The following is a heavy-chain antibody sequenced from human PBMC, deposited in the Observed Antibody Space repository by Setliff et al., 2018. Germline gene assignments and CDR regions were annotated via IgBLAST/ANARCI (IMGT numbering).Heavy chain of an antibody. CDR3: ARFGGSCSSSSCYASDL. CDR1: GYTFSTYG. D-gene: IGHD2-2*01. Sequence: ASVKVSCKASGYTFSTYGLHWVRQAPGQGPEWMGMIITNTGKTSYAQKFQGRVTMTTDTSTGTGYMELRSLRSDDTAVYFCARFGGSCSSSSCYASDLWGLGTMVTVSS. CDR2: IITNTGKT. V-gene: IGHV1-18*01. J-gene: IGHJ3*01.